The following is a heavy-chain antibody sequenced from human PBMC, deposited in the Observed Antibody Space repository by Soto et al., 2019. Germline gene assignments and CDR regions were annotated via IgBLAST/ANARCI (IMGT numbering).Heavy chain of an antibody. V-gene: IGHV3-53*01. CDR3: VREGGVPSAIGHYYYGMDV. CDR2: IYSGGST. CDR1: GFTVSSNY. J-gene: IGHJ6*02. D-gene: IGHD2-2*02. Sequence: GGSLRLSCAASGFTVSSNYMSWVRQAPGKGLEWVSVIYSGGSTYYAASVKGRFTISRDNSNNTLHLQMNNLRDDDTAVYYCVREGGVPSAIGHYYYGMDVWGQGTAVTVSS.